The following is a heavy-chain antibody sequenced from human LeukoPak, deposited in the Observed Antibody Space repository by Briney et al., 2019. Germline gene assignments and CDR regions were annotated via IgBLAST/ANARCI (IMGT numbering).Heavy chain of an antibody. CDR2: ISYDGSNK. CDR3: ARDFGRLPAASYGMDV. Sequence: GGSLRLSCAASGFTFSSYAMHWVRQAPGKGLEWVAVISYDGSNKYYADSVKGRFTISRDNSKNTLYLQMNSLRDEDTAVYYCARDFGRLPAASYGMDVWGQGTTVTVSS. V-gene: IGHV3-30-3*01. CDR1: GFTFSSYA. J-gene: IGHJ6*02. D-gene: IGHD2-2*01.